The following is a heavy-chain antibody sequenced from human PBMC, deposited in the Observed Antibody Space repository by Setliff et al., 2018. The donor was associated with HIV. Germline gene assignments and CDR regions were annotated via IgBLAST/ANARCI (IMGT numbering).Heavy chain of an antibody. D-gene: IGHD2-2*01. CDR1: GYYFNIDY. J-gene: IGHJ6*02. CDR2: INPNSGGT. Sequence: GASVKVSCKTFGYYFNIDYMHWVRQAPGQGLEWMGWINPNSGGTTYAQKFQGRVTMTRDTSISTAYMEVSRLRSDDTAVYYCARDHCSSSGCYEYSYYGMDVWGQGTTVTVSS. V-gene: IGHV1-2*02. CDR3: ARDHCSSSGCYEYSYYGMDV.